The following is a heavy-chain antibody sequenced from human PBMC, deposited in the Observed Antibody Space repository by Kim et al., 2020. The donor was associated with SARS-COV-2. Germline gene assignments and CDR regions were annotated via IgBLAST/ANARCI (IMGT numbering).Heavy chain of an antibody. CDR1: GFTFSDYY. V-gene: IGHV3-11*01. D-gene: IGHD4-17*01. Sequence: GGSLRLSCAASGFTFSDYYMSWIRQAPGKGLEWVSYISSSGSTIYYADSVKGRFTISRDNAKNSLYLQMNSLRAEDTAVYYCARDLATVTEYNWFDPWGQGTLVTVSS. CDR3: ARDLATVTEYNWFDP. J-gene: IGHJ5*02. CDR2: ISSSGSTI.